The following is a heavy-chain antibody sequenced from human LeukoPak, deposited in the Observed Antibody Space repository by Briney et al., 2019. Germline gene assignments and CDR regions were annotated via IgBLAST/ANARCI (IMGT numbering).Heavy chain of an antibody. J-gene: IGHJ3*02. Sequence: GESLKISCKGSGYSFTSYWIGWVRQMPGKGLEWMGIIYPGDSDTRYSPSFQGQVTISADKSISTAYLQWSSLKASDTAMYYCARPRIVGATDDAFAIWGQGTMVTVSS. CDR1: GYSFTSYW. CDR3: ARPRIVGATDDAFAI. CDR2: IYPGDSDT. D-gene: IGHD1-26*01. V-gene: IGHV5-51*01.